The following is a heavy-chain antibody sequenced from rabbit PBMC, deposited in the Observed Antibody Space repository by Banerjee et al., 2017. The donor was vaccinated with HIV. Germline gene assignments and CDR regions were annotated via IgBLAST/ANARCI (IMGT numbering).Heavy chain of an antibody. D-gene: IGHD1-1*01. Sequence: QSLEESGGDLVKPGASLTLTCTASGFSLSNNYVMCWVRQAPGKGLEWIACIYNGDGSTYYASWAKGRFTIYKTSSTTVTLQMTSLTAADTATYFCARKYTTSDGGYFNLWGPGTLVTVS. CDR1: GFSLSNNYV. V-gene: IGHV1S40*01. J-gene: IGHJ4*01. CDR2: IYNGDGST. CDR3: ARKYTTSDGGYFNL.